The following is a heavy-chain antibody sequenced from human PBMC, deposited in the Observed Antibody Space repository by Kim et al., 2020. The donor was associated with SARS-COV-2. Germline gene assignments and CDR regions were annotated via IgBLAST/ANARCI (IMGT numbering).Heavy chain of an antibody. CDR3: ARTFQAPESRVGGGWNY. Sequence: GGSLRLSCAASGFTFSYYSMSWVRQAPGKGLEWVSSISTSSTYIYYADSLKGRFTISRDNAQNSLYLQMNSLRAEDTAVYYCARTFQAPESRVGGGWNYWGQGTLVTVSS. CDR1: GFTFSYYS. D-gene: IGHD3-16*01. J-gene: IGHJ4*02. V-gene: IGHV3-21*01. CDR2: ISTSSTYI.